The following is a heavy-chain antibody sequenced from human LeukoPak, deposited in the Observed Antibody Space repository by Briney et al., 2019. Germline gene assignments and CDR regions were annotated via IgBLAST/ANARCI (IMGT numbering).Heavy chain of an antibody. V-gene: IGHV3-23*01. CDR1: GFTFSSYA. CDR2: ISGSGGST. Sequence: HSGGSLRLSCAASGFTFSSYAMSWVRQAPGKGLEWVSAISGSGGSTYYADSVKGRFTISRDNSKNTLYLQMNSLRAEDTAVYYCAHRRGAAAGSIDYLGQRTLVTVSS. J-gene: IGHJ4*02. CDR3: AHRRGAAAGSIDY. D-gene: IGHD6-13*01.